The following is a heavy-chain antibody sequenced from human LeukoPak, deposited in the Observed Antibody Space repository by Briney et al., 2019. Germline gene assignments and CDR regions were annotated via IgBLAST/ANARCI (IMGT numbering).Heavy chain of an antibody. Sequence: GGSLSLSCAASGFTFSRYNMVWVRQAPGKGLEWISYISSTLYSTFYTDSVKGRFTISRDNAKNSLFLQMNGLRAEDTAVYYCARSRLTSFDYWGQGTLVAVSS. CDR1: GFTFSRYN. CDR3: ARSRLTSFDY. CDR2: ISSTLYST. J-gene: IGHJ4*02. V-gene: IGHV3-48*01.